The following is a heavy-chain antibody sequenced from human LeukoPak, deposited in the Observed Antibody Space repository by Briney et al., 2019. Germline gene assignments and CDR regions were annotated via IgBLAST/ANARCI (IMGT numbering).Heavy chain of an antibody. D-gene: IGHD3-3*01. V-gene: IGHV4-59*12. CDR1: GGSISTYY. J-gene: IGHJ5*02. CDR3: ARDRLFGVVIPNWFDP. CDR2: VYDSGAT. Sequence: SETLSLTCSVSGGSISTYYWSWVRQPPGKGLEWIGYVYDSGATNYNPSLKSRLTISVDTSKNQFSLKLRSVTAADTAVYYCARDRLFGVVIPNWFDPWGQGTLVTVSS.